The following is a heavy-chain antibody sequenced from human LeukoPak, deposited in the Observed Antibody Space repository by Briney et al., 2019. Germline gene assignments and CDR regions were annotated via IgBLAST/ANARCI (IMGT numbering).Heavy chain of an antibody. Sequence: GGSLRLSCAASGFTFSSYAMGWVRQAPGKGLEWVSAISGSGGSTYYADSVKGRFTISRDNSKNTLYLQINSLRAGDTAVHYCAKVGSPLGPPFDYWGQGTLVTVSS. CDR3: AKVGSPLGPPFDY. D-gene: IGHD3-3*02. CDR1: GFTFSSYA. J-gene: IGHJ4*02. CDR2: ISGSGGST. V-gene: IGHV3-23*01.